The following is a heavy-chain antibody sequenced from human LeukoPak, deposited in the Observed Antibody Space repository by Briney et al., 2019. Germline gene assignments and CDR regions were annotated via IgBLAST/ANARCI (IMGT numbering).Heavy chain of an antibody. V-gene: IGHV3-9*01. Sequence: GGSLRLSCAASGFTFDDYAMHWVRQAPGKGLEWVSGISWNSGSIGYADSVKGRFTISRDNAKNSLYLQMNSLRAEDTALYYCAKDGTGTRTGWFDPWGQGTLVTVSS. J-gene: IGHJ5*02. CDR3: AKDGTGTRTGWFDP. CDR1: GFTFDDYA. D-gene: IGHD1-1*01. CDR2: ISWNSGSI.